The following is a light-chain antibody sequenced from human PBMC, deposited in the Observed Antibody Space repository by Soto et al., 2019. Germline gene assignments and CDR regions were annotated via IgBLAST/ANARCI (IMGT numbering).Light chain of an antibody. CDR2: GAS. CDR1: QSISSY. Sequence: EIVLTQSPDTLSLSPGERATLSCRASQSISSYLAWYQQKPGQAPRLLIYGASSRATGIPDRFSGSGSGTDFTLAISRLAHGDSAVYFCQQCDTSPWTFGQGTKVEIK. CDR3: QQCDTSPWT. J-gene: IGKJ1*01. V-gene: IGKV3-20*01.